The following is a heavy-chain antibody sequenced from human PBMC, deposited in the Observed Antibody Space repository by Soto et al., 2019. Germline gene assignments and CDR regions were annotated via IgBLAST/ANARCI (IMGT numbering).Heavy chain of an antibody. Sequence: QVQLVQSGAEVKKPGSSVKVSCKASGGTFSSYAISWVRQAPGQGLEWMGGIIPIFGTANYAQKFQGRVTITGDESTRPAYMELSSLGTEDTAVYYCSKDRYYCSGSYPGVWGQGTTVTVSS. CDR2: IIPIFGTA. CDR1: GGTFSSYA. J-gene: IGHJ6*02. CDR3: SKDRYYCSGSYPGV. V-gene: IGHV1-69*01. D-gene: IGHD3-10*01.